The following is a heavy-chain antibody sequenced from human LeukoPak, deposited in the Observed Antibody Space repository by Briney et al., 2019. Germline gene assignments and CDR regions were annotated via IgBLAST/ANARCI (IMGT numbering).Heavy chain of an antibody. D-gene: IGHD4-17*01. CDR3: ARGTWTWYEVTTEEPNFDY. Sequence: ASVKVSCKASGYTFTSYGISWVRQAPGQGLEWMGRIIPILGIANYAQKFQGRVTITADKSTSTAYMELSSLRSEDTAVYYCARGTWTWYEVTTEEPNFDYWGQGTLVTVSS. J-gene: IGHJ4*02. V-gene: IGHV1-69*04. CDR2: IIPILGIA. CDR1: GYTFTSYG.